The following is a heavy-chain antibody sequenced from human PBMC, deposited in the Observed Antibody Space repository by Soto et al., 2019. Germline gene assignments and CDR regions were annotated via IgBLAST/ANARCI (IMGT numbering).Heavy chain of an antibody. V-gene: IGHV3-21*01. CDR2: ISSSSSYI. D-gene: IGHD3-9*01. Sequence: LVRQAPGKGLEWVSSISSSSSYIYYADSVKGRLTISRDNAKNSLYLQMNSLRAEDTSVHYCARFAYYDILTGSAYGKDVWGQGTTVTVSS. CDR3: ARFAYYDILTGSAYGKDV. J-gene: IGHJ6*02.